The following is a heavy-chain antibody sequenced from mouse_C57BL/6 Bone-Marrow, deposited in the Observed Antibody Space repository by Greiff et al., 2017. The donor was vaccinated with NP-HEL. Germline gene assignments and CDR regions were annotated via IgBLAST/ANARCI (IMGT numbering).Heavy chain of an antibody. Sequence: QVQLKESGAELVKPGASVKMSCKASGYTFTTYPIEWMKQNHGKSLEWIGNFHHYNDDTKYNEKFKGKAKLTVEKSSSTVYLELSRLTSDDSAVYYCAILRSGYFDYWGQGTTLTVSS. CDR3: AILRSGYFDY. D-gene: IGHD1-1*01. J-gene: IGHJ2*01. V-gene: IGHV1-47*01. CDR1: GYTFTTYP. CDR2: FHHYNDDT.